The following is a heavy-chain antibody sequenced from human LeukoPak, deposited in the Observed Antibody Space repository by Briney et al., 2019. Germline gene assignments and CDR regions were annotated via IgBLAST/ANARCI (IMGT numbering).Heavy chain of an antibody. CDR3: ARDPKPHPAHFWSGSRIGGYDY. V-gene: IGHV1-2*02. CDR1: GYTFTGYY. J-gene: IGHJ4*02. D-gene: IGHD3-3*02. CDR2: INPNSGGT. Sequence: ASVKVSCKASGYTFTGYYMHWVRQAPGQGLEWMGWINPNSGGTNYAQKFQGRVTMTRDTSISTAYMELSRLRSDDTAVYYCARDPKPHPAHFWSGSRIGGYDYWGQGTLVMVSA.